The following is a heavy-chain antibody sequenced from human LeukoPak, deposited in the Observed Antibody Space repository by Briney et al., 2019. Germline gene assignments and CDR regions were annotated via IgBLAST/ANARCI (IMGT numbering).Heavy chain of an antibody. J-gene: IGHJ1*01. V-gene: IGHV3-21*01. Sequence: GGSLRLSCAASGFTFSGYSMNWVRQAPGKGLEWVSSISSSSSYIYYADSVKGRFTISRDNAKNSLYLQMNSLRAEDTAVYYCARDPGYYDSSGYFPAYFQHWGQGTLVTVSS. CDR1: GFTFSGYS. CDR3: ARDPGYYDSSGYFPAYFQH. D-gene: IGHD3-22*01. CDR2: ISSSSSYI.